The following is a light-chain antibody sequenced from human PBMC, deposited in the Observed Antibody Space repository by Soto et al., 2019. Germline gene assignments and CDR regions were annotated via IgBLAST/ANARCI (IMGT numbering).Light chain of an antibody. CDR3: NSYTSTSTRV. Sequence: SALTQPASVSGSPGQSITISCTGTSSDIGGYNYVSWYQQHPGKAPKLMLYDYNSRPSGVSNRFSGSKSGNTASLTISGLQAEDEADYYCNSYTSTSTRVFGGGTKLTVL. CDR2: DYN. J-gene: IGLJ3*02. CDR1: SSDIGGYNY. V-gene: IGLV2-14*01.